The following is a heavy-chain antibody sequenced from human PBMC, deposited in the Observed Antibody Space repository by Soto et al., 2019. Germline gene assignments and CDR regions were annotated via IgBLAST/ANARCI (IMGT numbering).Heavy chain of an antibody. CDR2: FHYTERT. V-gene: IGHV4-39*01. CDR1: GGSISSSDYY. CDR3: ARSRAPRKRNASDI. J-gene: IGHJ3*02. Sequence: QQQLQESGPGLVKPSESLSLTCTVSGGSISSSDYYWGWIRQPPGKGPEWIGSFHYTERTYYNPSLKGGHTIAVDSAQNETSLNLSSVTPAETPVYFCARSRAPRKRNASDIWAEGTRVTVSS.